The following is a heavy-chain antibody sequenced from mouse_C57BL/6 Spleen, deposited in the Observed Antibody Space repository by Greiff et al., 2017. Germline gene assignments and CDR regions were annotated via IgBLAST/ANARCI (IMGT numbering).Heavy chain of an antibody. CDR2: ISYSGCT. CDR1: GYSITSDY. D-gene: IGHD1-1*01. Sequence: EVKLQESGPGLAKPSQTLSLTCSVTGYSITSDYWNWIRKFPGNKLEYMGYISYSGCTYYNPSLKSRISLTRDTSKNQYYLQLNSVTTEDTATDYCARGIGYGSLDYWGQGTTLTVSS. J-gene: IGHJ2*01. CDR3: ARGIGYGSLDY. V-gene: IGHV3-8*01.